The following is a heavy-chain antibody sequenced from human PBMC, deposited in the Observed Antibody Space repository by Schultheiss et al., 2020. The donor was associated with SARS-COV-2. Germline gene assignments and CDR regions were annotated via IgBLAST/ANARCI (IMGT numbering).Heavy chain of an antibody. CDR3: AKDFLGYCSSTSCLFQH. J-gene: IGHJ1*01. CDR1: GFSFRNYW. Sequence: GESLKISCAASGFSFRNYWMTWVRQAPGKGLEWVANINQDGSEKYYVDSVKGRFTISRDNAKNSLYLQMNSLRAEDTAVYYCAKDFLGYCSSTSCLFQHWGQGTLVTVSS. D-gene: IGHD2-2*01. V-gene: IGHV3-7*03. CDR2: INQDGSEK.